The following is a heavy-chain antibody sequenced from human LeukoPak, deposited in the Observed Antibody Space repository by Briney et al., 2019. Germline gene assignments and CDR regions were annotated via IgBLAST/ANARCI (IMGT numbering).Heavy chain of an antibody. CDR1: GFTFSSYS. J-gene: IGHJ4*02. D-gene: IGHD3-22*01. CDR2: ISSSSSTI. V-gene: IGHV3-48*01. CDR3: ARSSRMIPPFYFDY. Sequence: GGSLRLSCAASGFTFSSYSMNWVRQAPGKGLEWVLYISSSSSTIYYADSVKGRFTISRDNAKNSLYLQMNSLRAEDTAVYYCARSSRMIPPFYFDYWGQGTLVTVSS.